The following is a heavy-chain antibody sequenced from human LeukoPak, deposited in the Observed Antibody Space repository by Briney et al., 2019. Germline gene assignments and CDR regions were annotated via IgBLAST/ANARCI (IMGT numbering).Heavy chain of an antibody. J-gene: IGHJ4*02. V-gene: IGHV1-2*02. CDR3: ARALSNMVRGVIADY. Sequence: GSSVKVSCKASGYTFTGYYMHWVRQAPGQGLEWMGWINPNSGGTNSAQKFQGRVTMTRDTSISTAYMELSRLRSDDTAVYYCARALSNMVRGVIADYWGQGTLVTVSS. CDR2: INPNSGGT. D-gene: IGHD3-10*01. CDR1: GYTFTGYY.